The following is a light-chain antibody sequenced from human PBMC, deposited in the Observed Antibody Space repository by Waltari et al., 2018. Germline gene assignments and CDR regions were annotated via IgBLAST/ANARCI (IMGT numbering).Light chain of an antibody. CDR3: QQYVRLPVA. J-gene: IGKJ1*01. CDR2: CAS. CDR1: QSVRTA. Sequence: DIVLTQSPCTLSASAGDSATLSCRASQSVRTAFAWYQQRPGQAPRLLIYCASNRQSGVPSRFSGSGSGTEFSLTVSRLQPEDFAVYYCQQYVRLPVAFGQGTKVEIK. V-gene: IGKV3-20*01.